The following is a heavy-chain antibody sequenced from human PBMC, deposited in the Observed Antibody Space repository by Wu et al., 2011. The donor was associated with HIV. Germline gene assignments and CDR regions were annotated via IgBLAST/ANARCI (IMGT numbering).Heavy chain of an antibody. D-gene: IGHD3-22*01. CDR1: GGDFSSYA. CDR2: IIPMFGTT. V-gene: IGHV1-69*14. CDR3: ARGTYLYDSSGYYDV. Sequence: QVQVVQSGAAVKKPGSSVKVSCKASGGDFSSYAIAWVRLAPGQGLEWMGRIIPMFGTTNYAQKFQDRVMITADMSTKTAYMELSSLRYEDTAVYYCARGTYLYDSSGYYDVWGQGSLVTVSS. J-gene: IGHJ4*02.